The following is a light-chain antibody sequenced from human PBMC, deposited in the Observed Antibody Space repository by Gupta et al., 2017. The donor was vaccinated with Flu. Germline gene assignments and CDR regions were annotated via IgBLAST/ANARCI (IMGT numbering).Light chain of an antibody. J-gene: IGKJ1*01. CDR3: QQILSYPRT. CDR1: QGLDNY. CDR2: AAS. V-gene: IGKV1-9*01. Sequence: DIQLTQSPSFLSASVGDRVTITCRASQGLDNYLAWYQQKPGKAPKLLIYAASRLHSGVPARFSGSGSGTEFTLTIRMLQADDSAAYCCQQILSYPRTFGRGTKVE.